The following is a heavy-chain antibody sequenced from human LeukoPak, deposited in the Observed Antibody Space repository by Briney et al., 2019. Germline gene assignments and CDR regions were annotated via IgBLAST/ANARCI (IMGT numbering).Heavy chain of an antibody. V-gene: IGHV4-38-2*02. CDR1: GYSISSGYY. D-gene: IGHD3-16*01. CDR2: IYHSGST. CDR3: ARLERYDYVWGSYSIAGGHFDY. J-gene: IGHJ4*02. Sequence: SETLCLTCTVSGYSISSGYYWGWIRQPPGKGLEWIGSIYHSGSTYYNPSLKSRVTISVDTSKNQFSLKLSSVTAADTAVYYCARLERYDYVWGSYSIAGGHFDYWGQGTLVTVSS.